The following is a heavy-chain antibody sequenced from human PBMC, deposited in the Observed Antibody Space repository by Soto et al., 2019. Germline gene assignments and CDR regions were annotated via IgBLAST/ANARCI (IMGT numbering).Heavy chain of an antibody. Sequence: QITLKESGPTLVKPTQTLTLTCTFSGFSLDTSGVGVGWIRQPPGKALEWVAVIYWDDYKHFSPSLESRLTTTKGTSKILVVLTMTDMDPVDTATYYCAHKGSGLYPLDYWGQGTLVTVSS. CDR1: GFSLDTSGVG. CDR3: AHKGSGLYPLDY. D-gene: IGHD3-10*01. CDR2: IYWDDYK. V-gene: IGHV2-5*02. J-gene: IGHJ4*02.